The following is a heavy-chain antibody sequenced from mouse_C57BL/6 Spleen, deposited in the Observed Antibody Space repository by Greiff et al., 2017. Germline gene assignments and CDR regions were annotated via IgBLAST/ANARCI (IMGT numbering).Heavy chain of an antibody. Sequence: EVQLQQSGAELVRPGASVKLSCTASGFNIKDDYMHWVKQRPEQGLEWIGWIDPENGDTEYASKFQGKATITADTSSNTAYLQLSSLTSEDTAVCYGTTGGYYGYDWSYWGQGTTLTVSS. CDR3: TTGGYYGYDWSY. CDR1: GFNIKDDY. D-gene: IGHD2-2*01. J-gene: IGHJ2*01. CDR2: IDPENGDT. V-gene: IGHV14-4*01.